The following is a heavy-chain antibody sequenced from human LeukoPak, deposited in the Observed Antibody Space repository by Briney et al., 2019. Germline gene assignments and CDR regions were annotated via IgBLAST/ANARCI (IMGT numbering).Heavy chain of an antibody. D-gene: IGHD1-14*01. CDR1: GGSVSSGGQY. J-gene: IGHJ6*03. Sequence: SETLSLTCSVSGGSVSSGGQYWTWIRQQPGKGLEWIGYIYYSGSTNYNPSLKSRVTISVDTSKNQFSLKLSSVTAADTAVYYCARGTPSGAPYYYYYYIDVWGKGTTVTVS. V-gene: IGHV4-61*08. CDR2: IYYSGST. CDR3: ARGTPSGAPYYYYYYIDV.